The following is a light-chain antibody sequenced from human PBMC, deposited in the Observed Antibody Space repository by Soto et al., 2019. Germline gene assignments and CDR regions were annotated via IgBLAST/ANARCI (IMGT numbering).Light chain of an antibody. J-gene: IGKJ4*01. CDR3: MQSIQLPLT. CDR1: QSLVHSDGNTY. V-gene: IGKV2-30*02. Sequence: DVVMTQSPLSLPVTLGQPASISCRSSQSLVHSDGNTYLNWFQQRPGQSPRRLIYKVSNRDSGVPDRFSGSGSGTDFTLKISRVEAEDVGVYYCMQSIQLPLTFGGGTKV. CDR2: KVS.